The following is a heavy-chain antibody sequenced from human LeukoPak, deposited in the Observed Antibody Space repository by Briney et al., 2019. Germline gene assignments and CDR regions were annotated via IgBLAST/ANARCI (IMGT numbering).Heavy chain of an antibody. CDR1: GDSVSSNSAA. Sequence: SQTLSLTFAISGDSVSSNSAASNWIRQSPSRGLEWLGRTYYRSKWYNNYAVSVKSRITINPDTSKNQFSLQLNSVTPEDTAVYYCVGDLDWFDPWGQGTLVTVSS. V-gene: IGHV6-1*01. CDR3: VGDLDWFDP. J-gene: IGHJ5*02. CDR2: TYYRSKWYN.